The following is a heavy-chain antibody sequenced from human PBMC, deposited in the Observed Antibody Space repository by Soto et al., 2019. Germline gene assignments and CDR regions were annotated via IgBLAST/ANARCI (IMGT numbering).Heavy chain of an antibody. CDR3: AKVSASITIFGVVLENYYGMDV. D-gene: IGHD3-3*01. CDR1: GFTFSSYA. CDR2: ISGSGGST. V-gene: IGHV3-23*01. Sequence: GGSLRLSCAASGFTFSSYAMSWVRQAPGKGPEWVSAISGSGGSTYYADSVKGRFTISRDNSKNTLYLQMNSLRAEDTAVYYCAKVSASITIFGVVLENYYGMDVWGQGTTVTVSS. J-gene: IGHJ6*02.